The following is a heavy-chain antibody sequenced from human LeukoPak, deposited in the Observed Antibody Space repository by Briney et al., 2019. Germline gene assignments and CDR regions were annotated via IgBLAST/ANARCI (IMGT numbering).Heavy chain of an antibody. CDR1: GFTFDDYA. V-gene: IGHV3-9*01. CDR2: ISWKGDKI. Sequence: GRSLRLSCAASGFTFDDYAMHWVRLAPGKGLEWVSGISWKGDKIDYGDSVKGRFTISRDNAKNSLYLQMNSLRAEDTAVYYCASSNPHDYYGSGSYYHWGQGTLVTVSS. CDR3: ASSNPHDYYGSGSYYH. J-gene: IGHJ5*02. D-gene: IGHD3-10*01.